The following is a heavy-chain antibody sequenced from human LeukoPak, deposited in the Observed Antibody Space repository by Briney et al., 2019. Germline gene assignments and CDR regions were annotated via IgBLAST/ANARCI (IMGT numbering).Heavy chain of an antibody. CDR2: VGGDDTN. Sequence: PGGSLRLSCAASGFTFSSYSMNWVRQAPGKGLEWVSVVGGDDTNYYIDSAKGRFTISRDNSKNTLSLQMNNLRPEDTAVYYCARRAVSGTSPLDYWGQGTLVTVSS. CDR1: GFTFSSYS. D-gene: IGHD6-19*01. CDR3: ARRAVSGTSPLDY. J-gene: IGHJ4*02. V-gene: IGHV3-21*04.